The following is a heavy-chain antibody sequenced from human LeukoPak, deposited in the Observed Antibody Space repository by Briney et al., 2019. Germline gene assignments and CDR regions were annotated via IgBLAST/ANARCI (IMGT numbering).Heavy chain of an antibody. V-gene: IGHV4-59*01. CDR1: GGSISSYY. CDR2: IYYSGST. J-gene: IGHJ6*03. CDR3: ARVGPYSSSWYPSRYYYYMDV. Sequence: PSETLSLTCTVSGGSISSYYWSWIRQPPGKGLEWIGYIYYSGSTNYNPSLKSRVTISVDTSENQFSLKLSSVTAADTAVYYCARVGPYSSSWYPSRYYYYMDVWGKGTTVTISS. D-gene: IGHD6-13*01.